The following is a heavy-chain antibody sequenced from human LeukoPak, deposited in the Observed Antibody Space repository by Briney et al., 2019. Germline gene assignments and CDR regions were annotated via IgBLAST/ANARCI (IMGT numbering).Heavy chain of an antibody. J-gene: IGHJ4*02. CDR3: ARGDNSGWRNVYYFDY. D-gene: IGHD6-19*01. CDR2: ISYDGSNK. Sequence: PGRSLRLSCAASGFTFSSYAMHWVRQAPGKGLEWVTVISYDGSNKYYADSVKGRFTISRDNAKNSLYLQMNSLRAEDTAVYYCARGDNSGWRNVYYFDYWGQGTLVTVSS. CDR1: GFTFSSYA. V-gene: IGHV3-30*03.